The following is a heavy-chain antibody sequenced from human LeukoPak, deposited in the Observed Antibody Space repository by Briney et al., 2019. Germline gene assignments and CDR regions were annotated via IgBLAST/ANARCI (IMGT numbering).Heavy chain of an antibody. V-gene: IGHV3-23*01. D-gene: IGHD3-22*01. CDR3: AKGVTMIVVVISFDY. CDR1: GFTFSSYA. J-gene: IGHJ4*02. CDR2: ISGSGGST. Sequence: GGSLRLSCAASGFTFSSYAMSWVRQAPGKGLEWVSAISGSGGSTYYADSVKGRFTISRDNSKNTLYLQMNSLRAEDTAVYYCAKGVTMIVVVISFDYWGQGTLSPSPQ.